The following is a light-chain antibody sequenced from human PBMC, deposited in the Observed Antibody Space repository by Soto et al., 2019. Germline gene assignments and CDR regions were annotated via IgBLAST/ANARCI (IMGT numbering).Light chain of an antibody. CDR1: QNIGIN. CDR3: QQYNDWPRT. J-gene: IGKJ1*01. Sequence: EIVVTQSPATLSVSPGERATLSCRASQNIGINLAWYQQKPGQAPSLLIYEGSTRATGVPTRFSGSGSGTDFTLTISSLQSAEFAVYHCQQYNDWPRTFGQGTKVEVK. V-gene: IGKV3-15*01. CDR2: EGS.